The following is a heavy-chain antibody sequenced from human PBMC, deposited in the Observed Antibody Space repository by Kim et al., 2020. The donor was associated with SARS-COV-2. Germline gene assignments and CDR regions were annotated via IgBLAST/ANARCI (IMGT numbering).Heavy chain of an antibody. CDR3: ARHGPGGYDYPVLY. D-gene: IGHD5-12*01. Sequence: SETLSLTCTVSGGSISSGSYYWSWIRQPAGKGLEWIGRIYTSGSTNYNPSLESRVTISVDTSKNQFSLKLSSVTAADTAVYYCARHGPGGYDYPVLYWGQGTLVTVSS. J-gene: IGHJ4*02. CDR2: IYTSGST. V-gene: IGHV4-61*02. CDR1: GGSISSGSYY.